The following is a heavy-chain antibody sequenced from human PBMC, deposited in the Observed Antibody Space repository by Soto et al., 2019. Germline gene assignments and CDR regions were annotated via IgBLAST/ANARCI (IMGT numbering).Heavy chain of an antibody. Sequence: EVQLVESGGGLVQPGGSLRLYCAASGFTFSSYWMSWVRQAPGKGLEWVANIKQDGSEKYYVDTVKGRFTISRDNAKNSLYLQMNSLRAEDTAVYYCARGQRALLITIFGVVIAPDYWGQGTLVTVSS. CDR1: GFTFSSYW. D-gene: IGHD3-3*01. J-gene: IGHJ4*02. CDR2: IKQDGSEK. CDR3: ARGQRALLITIFGVVIAPDY. V-gene: IGHV3-7*03.